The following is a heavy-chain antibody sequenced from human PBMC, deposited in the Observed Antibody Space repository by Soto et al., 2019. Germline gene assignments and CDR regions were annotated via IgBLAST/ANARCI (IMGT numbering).Heavy chain of an antibody. J-gene: IGHJ6*02. CDR2: IDWDDDK. V-gene: IGHV2-70*11. CDR1: GFSLSTSGMC. Sequence: SGPTLVNPTQTLTLTCTFSGFSLSTSGMCVSWIRQPPGKALEWLARIDWDDDKYYSTSLKTRLTISKDTSKNQVVLTMTNMDPVDTATYYCAWIGVAAAGTDEYYYGMDVWGQGTTVTVSS. CDR3: AWIGVAAAGTDEYYYGMDV. D-gene: IGHD6-13*01.